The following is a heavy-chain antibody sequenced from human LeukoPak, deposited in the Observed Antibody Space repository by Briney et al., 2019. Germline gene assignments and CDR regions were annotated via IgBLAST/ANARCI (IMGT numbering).Heavy chain of an antibody. V-gene: IGHV4-59*01. CDR2: IYYSGST. CDR1: GGSISSYY. J-gene: IGHJ6*03. D-gene: IGHD5-12*01. CDR3: ARDFSGYDFYYYHYMDV. Sequence: PSETLSLTCTVSGGSISSYYWSWIRQPPGKGLEWIGYIYYSGSTNCNPSLKSRVTISVDTSKNQFSLKLSSVTAADTAVYYCARDFSGYDFYYYHYMDVWGKGITVTISS.